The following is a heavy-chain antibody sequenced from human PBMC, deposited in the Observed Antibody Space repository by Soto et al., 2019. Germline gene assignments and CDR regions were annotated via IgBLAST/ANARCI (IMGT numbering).Heavy chain of an antibody. D-gene: IGHD2-2*01. V-gene: IGHV3-23*01. J-gene: IGHJ4*02. Sequence: PGRSLRLAYRASVFSIKNYDMSWVRQAPGKGLEWVSVISGSGATIYYAVSVKGRFSIPRDSLKNTVYLQMNSLRPEDTAVYYCAKDQVEYCSAASCFGAFDYWGQGTLVTVSS. CDR2: ISGSGATI. CDR1: VFSIKNYD. CDR3: AKDQVEYCSAASCFGAFDY.